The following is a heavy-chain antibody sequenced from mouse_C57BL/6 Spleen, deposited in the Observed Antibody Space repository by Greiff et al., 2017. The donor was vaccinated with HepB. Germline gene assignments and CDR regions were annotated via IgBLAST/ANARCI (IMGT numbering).Heavy chain of an antibody. CDR3: ARGTVVAYYYAMDY. D-gene: IGHD1-1*01. Sequence: VQLQQSGAELVKPGASVKISCKASGYAFSSYWMNWVKQRPGKGLEWIGQIYPGDGDTNYNGKFKGKATLTADKSSSTAYMQLSSLTSEDSAVYFCARGTVVAYYYAMDYWGQGTSVTVSS. CDR1: GYAFSSYW. CDR2: IYPGDGDT. V-gene: IGHV1-80*01. J-gene: IGHJ4*01.